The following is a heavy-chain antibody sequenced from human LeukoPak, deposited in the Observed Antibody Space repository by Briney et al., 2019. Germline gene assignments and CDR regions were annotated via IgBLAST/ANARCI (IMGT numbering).Heavy chain of an antibody. V-gene: IGHV3-11*04. J-gene: IGHJ4*02. Sequence: GGSLRLSCAASGVAFSDHYMNWIRQAPGKGLEWISYITRSGSTISYADSVKGRFTVSRDNAKNSLYLQMNSLRDEDTAVYSCARDDSYAFDYWGQGALVTVSS. CDR3: ARDDSYAFDY. CDR1: GVAFSDHY. D-gene: IGHD2-21*02. CDR2: ITRSGSTI.